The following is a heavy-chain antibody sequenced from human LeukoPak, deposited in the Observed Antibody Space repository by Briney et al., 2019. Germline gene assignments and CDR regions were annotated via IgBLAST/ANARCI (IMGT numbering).Heavy chain of an antibody. CDR3: ARSTSGWYNGFDY. CDR2: IYPGDSDT. V-gene: IGHV5-51*01. D-gene: IGHD6-19*01. CDR1: GYSFTSYW. J-gene: IGHJ4*02. Sequence: GESLKISCKGSGYSFTSYWIGWVRQMPGKGLEWMGIIYPGDSDTRYSPSFQGQVTISAAKSISTAYLQWNSLEASDTAMYYCARSTSGWYNGFDYWDQGTLVTVSS.